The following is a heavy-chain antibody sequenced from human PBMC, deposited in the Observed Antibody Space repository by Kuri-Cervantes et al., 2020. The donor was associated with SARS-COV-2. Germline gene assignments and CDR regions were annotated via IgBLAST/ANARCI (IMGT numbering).Heavy chain of an antibody. J-gene: IGHJ6*03. D-gene: IGHD2-2*01. CDR1: GFTFSSYA. CDR2: ISYDGSNK. CDR3: AKSWGYCSSTSCYARHYYYYMDV. V-gene: IGHV3-30-3*02. Sequence: LSLTCAASGFTFSSYAMHWVRQAPGKGLEWVAVISYDGSNKYYADSVKGRFTISRDNSKNTLYLQMGSLRAEDMAVYYCAKSWGYCSSTSCYARHYYYYMDVWGKGTTVTVSS.